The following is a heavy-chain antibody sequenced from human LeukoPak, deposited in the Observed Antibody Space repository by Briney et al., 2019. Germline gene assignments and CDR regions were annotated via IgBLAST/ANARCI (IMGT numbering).Heavy chain of an antibody. CDR1: GYSISSIHC. J-gene: IGHJ5*02. D-gene: IGHD3-9*01. CDR2: ICQSRST. Sequence: SEALSLTCTVSGYSISSIHCRGCIRQPPGKGLEWIGRICQSRSTYYSPSLKSRFILSLDTSKNQFSLRLSCVTAADTAVYYCARVCCCFDAGSSPNWFDRWGQGTLVTVP. V-gene: IGHV4-38-2*02. CDR3: ARVCCCFDAGSSPNWFDR.